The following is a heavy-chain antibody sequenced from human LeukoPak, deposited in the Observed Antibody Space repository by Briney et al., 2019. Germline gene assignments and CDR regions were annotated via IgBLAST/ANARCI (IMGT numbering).Heavy chain of an antibody. CDR2: ISSNSSYI. D-gene: IGHD3-10*01. V-gene: IGHV3-21*01. J-gene: IGHJ4*02. CDR3: ARAYYGSGSYYQQRFDY. Sequence: GGSLRLSCAASGFTFSSYSMNWVRQAPGKGLEWVSCISSNSSYIYYADSVKGRFTISRDNVKNSLYLQMNSLRVEDTAVYDCARAYYGSGSYYQQRFDYWGQGTLVTVSS. CDR1: GFTFSSYS.